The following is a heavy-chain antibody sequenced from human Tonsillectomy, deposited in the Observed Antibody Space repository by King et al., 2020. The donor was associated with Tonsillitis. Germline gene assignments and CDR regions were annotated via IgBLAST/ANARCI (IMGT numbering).Heavy chain of an antibody. CDR2: INPNSGGT. CDR3: ARGIVVVPAATPFDY. V-gene: IGHV1-2*02. J-gene: IGHJ4*02. CDR1: GYTFTGYY. Sequence: QLVQSGAEVKKPGASVKVSCKASGYTFTGYYMHWVRQAPGQGLEWMGWINPNSGGTNYAQKFQGRVTMTRDTSISTAYMELSRLRSDDTAVYYCARGIVVVPAATPFDYWGQGTLVTVSS. D-gene: IGHD2-2*02.